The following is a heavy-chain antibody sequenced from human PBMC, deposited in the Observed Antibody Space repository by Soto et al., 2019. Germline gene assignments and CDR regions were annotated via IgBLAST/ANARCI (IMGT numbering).Heavy chain of an antibody. Sequence: GESLKISCKGSGYSFTSYWVSWVRQMLGKGLEWMGRIDPSDSYTNYSPSFQGHVTISADKSISTAYLQWSSLKASDTAMYYCARRTYFYYDSSGGYNWFDPWGQGTLVTVSS. V-gene: IGHV5-10-1*01. D-gene: IGHD3-22*01. CDR1: GYSFTSYW. J-gene: IGHJ5*02. CDR3: ARRTYFYYDSSGGYNWFDP. CDR2: IDPSDSYT.